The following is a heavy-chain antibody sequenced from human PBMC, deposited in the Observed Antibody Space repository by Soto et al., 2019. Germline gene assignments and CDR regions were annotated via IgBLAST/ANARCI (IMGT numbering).Heavy chain of an antibody. V-gene: IGHV3-33*08. CDR1: GFTFSTYA. Sequence: GGSLKLSCAASGFTFSTYAMGWARQAPGKGLEWVSGIWDDGSNKYYADSVKGRFTISRDNSKNTLYLQMNSLRAEDTAVYYCARAPLKDCSGGSCYSPYYGMDVWGQGTTVTVSS. CDR3: ARAPLKDCSGGSCYSPYYGMDV. J-gene: IGHJ6*02. D-gene: IGHD2-15*01. CDR2: IWDDGSNK.